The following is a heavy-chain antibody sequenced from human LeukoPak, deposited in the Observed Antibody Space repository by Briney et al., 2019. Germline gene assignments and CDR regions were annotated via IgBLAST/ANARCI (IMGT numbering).Heavy chain of an antibody. Sequence: GGSVRLSCAASGFPFGDHAMHWVREAPGKGLVWVSLISGDGGDTYYADSVKGRFTISRDNSKNSLYLQMNSLRAEDSALYNCGIDMCFIDRAEFILFTWGQGTPVTVSS. V-gene: IGHV3-43*02. CDR1: GFPFGDHA. CDR2: ISGDGGDT. D-gene: IGHD3-9*01. J-gene: IGHJ5*02. CDR3: GIDMCFIDRAEFILFT.